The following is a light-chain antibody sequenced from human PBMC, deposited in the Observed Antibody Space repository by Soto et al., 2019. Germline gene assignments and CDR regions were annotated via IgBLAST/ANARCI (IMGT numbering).Light chain of an antibody. V-gene: IGLV2-14*01. CDR2: EVS. J-gene: IGLJ3*02. CDR1: SSDVGGYNY. CDR3: SSYKTSSTLVV. Sequence: QSVLTQPASVSGSPGQSITISCTGTSSDVGGYNYVSWYQQHPGKAPKLLIFEVSNRPSGVSHRFSGSKSGNTASLTISGIQDEDEADYSCSSYKTSSTLVVFGGGTKLTVL.